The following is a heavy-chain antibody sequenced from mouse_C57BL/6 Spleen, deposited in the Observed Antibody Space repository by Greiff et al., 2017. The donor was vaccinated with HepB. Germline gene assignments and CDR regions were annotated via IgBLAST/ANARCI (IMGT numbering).Heavy chain of an antibody. Sequence: EVQRVESGGDLVKPGGSLKLSCAASGFTFSSYGMSWVRQTPDKRLEWVATISSGGSYTYYPDSVKGRFTISRDNAKNTLYLQMSSLKSEDTAMYYCARSYYGGYFDYWGQGTTLTVSS. CDR3: ARSYYGGYFDY. CDR2: ISSGGSYT. D-gene: IGHD1-1*02. V-gene: IGHV5-6*01. J-gene: IGHJ2*01. CDR1: GFTFSSYG.